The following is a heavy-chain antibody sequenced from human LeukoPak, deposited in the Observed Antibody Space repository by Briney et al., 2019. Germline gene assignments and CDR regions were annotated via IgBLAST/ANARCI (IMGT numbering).Heavy chain of an antibody. CDR2: IYYSGST. J-gene: IGHJ4*02. CDR3: ARAEINGYSRY. CDR1: GGSISTSRYY. D-gene: IGHD5-24*01. Sequence: SETLSLTCTVSGGSISTSRYYWGWIRQPPGKGLEWIGTIYYSGSTYYNPSLKSRVTISVDTSKNQFSLKLTSVTAADTAVYYCARAEINGYSRYWGQGIPVIVSS. V-gene: IGHV4-39*07.